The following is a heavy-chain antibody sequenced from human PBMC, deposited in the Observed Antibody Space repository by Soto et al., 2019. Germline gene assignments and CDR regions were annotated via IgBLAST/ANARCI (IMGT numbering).Heavy chain of an antibody. CDR3: AKGGYNYGFLFDC. Sequence: GGSLRLSCAASGFTFSTYAMSWVRQAPGKGLEWVSTIDTSGGITYYADSVKGRFTISRDNSKNTLYLQMDSLRAEDTAVYYCAKGGYNYGFLFDCWGQGTLVTVS. V-gene: IGHV3-23*05. CDR2: IDTSGGIT. CDR1: GFTFSTYA. D-gene: IGHD5-18*01. J-gene: IGHJ4*02.